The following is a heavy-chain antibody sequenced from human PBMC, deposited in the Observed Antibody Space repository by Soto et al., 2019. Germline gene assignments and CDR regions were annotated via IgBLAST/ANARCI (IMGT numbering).Heavy chain of an antibody. CDR2: INHSGST. CDR1: GGSFSGYY. D-gene: IGHD6-13*01. V-gene: IGHV4-34*01. Sequence: SETLSLTCAVYGGSFSGYYWSWIRQPPGKGLEWIGEINHSGSTNYNPSLKSRVTISVDTSKNQFSLKLSSVTAADTAVYYCARRRAAAASGWFDPWGQGTLVTVS. CDR3: ARRRAAAASGWFDP. J-gene: IGHJ5*02.